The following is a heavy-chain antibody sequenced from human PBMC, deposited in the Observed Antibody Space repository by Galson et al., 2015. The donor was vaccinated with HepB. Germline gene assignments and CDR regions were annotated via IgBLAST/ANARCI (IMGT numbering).Heavy chain of an antibody. CDR1: GGSISSNSYY. V-gene: IGHV4-39*07. CDR2: IYYSGST. CDR3: ARDWDGDTDMVSPSAFDI. J-gene: IGHJ3*02. D-gene: IGHD5-18*01. Sequence: SETLSLTCNVSGGSISSNSYYWGWIRQPPGKGLEWIGSIYYSGSTFYNPSLKSRVSISVDTSKNQFSLKLRSVTAADTAMYYCARDWDGDTDMVSPSAFDIWGQGTVITVSS.